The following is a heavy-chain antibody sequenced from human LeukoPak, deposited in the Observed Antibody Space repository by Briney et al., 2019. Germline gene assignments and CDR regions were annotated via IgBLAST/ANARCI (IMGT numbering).Heavy chain of an antibody. D-gene: IGHD1-26*01. CDR2: IKEDGSEK. CDR3: AKDVGKWESLHFFDY. V-gene: IGHV3-7*03. CDR1: GFTFSSYW. Sequence: GGSLRLSCAVSGFTFSSYWMTWVRQAPGKGLEWVAKIKEDGSEKYYVDSVKGRFTISRDNSRNTLYLQMNSLRGDDTAVYYCAKDVGKWESLHFFDYWGQGTLVTVSS. J-gene: IGHJ4*02.